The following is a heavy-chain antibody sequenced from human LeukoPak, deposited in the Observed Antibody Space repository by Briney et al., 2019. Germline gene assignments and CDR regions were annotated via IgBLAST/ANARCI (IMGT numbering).Heavy chain of an antibody. Sequence: GGSLRLSCAASGFTFSGSAMHWVRQASGKGLEWVGRIRSKANSYATAYAASVKGRFTISRDDSKNTAYLQMNSLKTEDTAVYYCTRHNLLVKGGNWFDPWGQGTLVTVSS. CDR1: GFTFSGSA. CDR3: TRHNLLVKGGNWFDP. D-gene: IGHD6-13*01. CDR2: IRSKANSYAT. V-gene: IGHV3-73*01. J-gene: IGHJ5*02.